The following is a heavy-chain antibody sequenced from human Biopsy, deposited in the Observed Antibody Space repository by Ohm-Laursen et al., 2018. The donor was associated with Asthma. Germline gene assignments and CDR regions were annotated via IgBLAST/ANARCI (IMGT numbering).Heavy chain of an antibody. CDR2: INAGNGNT. V-gene: IGHV1-3*01. D-gene: IGHD3-9*01. CDR3: ARTYYDFLTGQVNDVFAI. J-gene: IGHJ3*02. CDR1: GYTFTSYA. Sequence: SVKVSCKASGYTFTSYAMHWVRQAPGQRLEWMGWINAGNGNTKYSQKFQGRVTITRDTSASTAYMELSSLRSEDTAVYYCARTYYDFLTGQVNDVFAIWGQGTMVTVSS.